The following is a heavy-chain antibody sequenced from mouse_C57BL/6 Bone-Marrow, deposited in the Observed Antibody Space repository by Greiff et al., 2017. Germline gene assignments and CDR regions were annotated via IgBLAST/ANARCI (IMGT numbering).Heavy chain of an antibody. Sequence: QVQLKQSGTELVKPGASVKLSCKASGYTFTSYWMHWVKQRPGQGLEWIGNINPNNGGSNYNEKFKNKATLTVDKSSSTTYMQLSSLTSEDSAVYFCARSGVYGSSLYWYFDVWGTGTTVTVSS. J-gene: IGHJ1*03. CDR1: GYTFTSYW. CDR3: ARSGVYGSSLYWYFDV. V-gene: IGHV1-53*01. CDR2: INPNNGGS. D-gene: IGHD1-1*01.